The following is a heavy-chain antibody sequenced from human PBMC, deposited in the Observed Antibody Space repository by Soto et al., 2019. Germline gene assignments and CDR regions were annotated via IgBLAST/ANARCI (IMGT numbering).Heavy chain of an antibody. D-gene: IGHD3-10*01. J-gene: IGHJ4*02. V-gene: IGHV1-3*01. Sequence: QVPLVQSGAEVKEPGASVKVSCKASGYSFTSYAMHWVRQAPGQRIEWMGWINAGNGNTKYSQKFQGRVTITRDTSASTAYMELSSLRSEDTAVYYCARAYFAFGWSYFDYWGQGTLVTVSS. CDR2: INAGNGNT. CDR1: GYSFTSYA. CDR3: ARAYFAFGWSYFDY.